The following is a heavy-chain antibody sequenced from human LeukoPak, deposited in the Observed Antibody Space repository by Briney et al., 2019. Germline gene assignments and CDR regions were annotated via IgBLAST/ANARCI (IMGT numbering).Heavy chain of an antibody. CDR2: ISSDSNYI. CDR1: GFTFSRYS. V-gene: IGHV3-21*01. Sequence: GGSLRLSCAASGFTFSRYSLNWVRQAPGKGLERVSSISSDSNYIYYADSVKGRFTISRDNAKNTLYLRMNSLRAEDTAVYYCAREDYSSGGAPYYYYYYYMDVWGKGTTVTVSS. CDR3: AREDYSSGGAPYYYYYYYMDV. D-gene: IGHD6-19*01. J-gene: IGHJ6*03.